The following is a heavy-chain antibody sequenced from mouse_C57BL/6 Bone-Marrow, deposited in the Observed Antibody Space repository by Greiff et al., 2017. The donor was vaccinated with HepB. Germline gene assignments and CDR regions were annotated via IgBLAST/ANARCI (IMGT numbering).Heavy chain of an antibody. J-gene: IGHJ2*01. CDR1: GYTFTSYW. V-gene: IGHV1-53*01. CDR2: INPSNGGT. D-gene: IGHD1-1*01. Sequence: QVQLQQPGTELVKPGASVKLSCKASGYTFTSYWMHWVKQRPGQGLDWIGNINPSNGGTNYNEKFKSKATLTVDKSSSTAYMQLSSLTSEDSAVYYCARGDTTVVATDYWGQGTTLTVSS. CDR3: ARGDTTVVATDY.